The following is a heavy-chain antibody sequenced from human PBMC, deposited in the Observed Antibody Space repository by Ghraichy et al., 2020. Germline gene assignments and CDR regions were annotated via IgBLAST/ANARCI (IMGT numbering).Heavy chain of an antibody. CDR2: ISGDDDST. J-gene: IGHJ6*02. V-gene: IGHV3-23*01. D-gene: IGHD2-15*01. CDR3: AKDRYCSGGSCYSGMDV. Sequence: GGSLRLSCAASGFIFSSYVMSWVRQAPGKGLEWVAAISGDDDSTHYADSVKGRITISRDNSKNTLYLQMNSLRAEDTAVYYCAKDRYCSGGSCYSGMDVWGQGTTVTVSS. CDR1: GFIFSSYV.